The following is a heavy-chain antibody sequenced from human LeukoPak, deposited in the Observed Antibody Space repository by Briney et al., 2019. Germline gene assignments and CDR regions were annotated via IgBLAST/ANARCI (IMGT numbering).Heavy chain of an antibody. Sequence: GESLRLSCATSGFSFSSFGMHWVRQAPGKGLEWVAYIHSDVNTKYYADSVKGRFTISRDNSKNTLHLQMNSLRSADTAVYYCGYFGSGSSYTPDSWGQGTLVTVSS. CDR3: GYFGSGSSYTPDS. J-gene: IGHJ5*01. V-gene: IGHV3-30*02. D-gene: IGHD3-10*01. CDR1: GFSFSSFG. CDR2: IHSDVNTK.